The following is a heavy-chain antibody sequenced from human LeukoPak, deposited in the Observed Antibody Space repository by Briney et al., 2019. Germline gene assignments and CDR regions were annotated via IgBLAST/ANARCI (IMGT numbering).Heavy chain of an antibody. J-gene: IGHJ4*02. CDR3: ARYVVYGSGKYYFDY. V-gene: IGHV4-39*01. Sequence: SETLSLTRTVSGGSVSSTTYYWSWIRQPPGKGLGWIASINYSGSTYYNPSLKSRVTISVDTSENQFSLKLSSVTAADTAVYYCARYVVYGSGKYYFDYWGQGTLVTVSS. CDR2: INYSGST. D-gene: IGHD3-10*01. CDR1: GGSVSSTTYY.